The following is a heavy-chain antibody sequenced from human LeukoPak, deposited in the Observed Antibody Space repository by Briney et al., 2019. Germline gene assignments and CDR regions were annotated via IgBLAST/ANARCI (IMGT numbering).Heavy chain of an antibody. V-gene: IGHV3-23*01. CDR2: FADGTGGT. Sequence: GGSLRLSCTVSGFTFHNYAMNRVRQPPGKGLEWVSVFADGTGGTHYADSVKGRFTISRDNSKNTLYLQMESLRVEDTATYYCASGDSSSWFSFGYWGHGTLVTVSS. CDR3: ASGDSSSWFSFGY. J-gene: IGHJ4*01. CDR1: GFTFHNYA. D-gene: IGHD6-13*01.